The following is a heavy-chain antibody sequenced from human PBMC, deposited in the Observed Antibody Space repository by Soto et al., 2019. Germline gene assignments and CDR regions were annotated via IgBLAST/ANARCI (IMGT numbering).Heavy chain of an antibody. CDR3: ARELIAARFNWFDY. D-gene: IGHD6-6*01. Sequence: PGGSLRLSCAASGFTFSSYAMHWVRQAPGKGLEWVAVISYDGSNKYYADSVKGRFTIPRDNSKNTLYLQMNSLRAEDTAVYYCARELIAARFNWFDYWGQGTLVTVSS. CDR2: ISYDGSNK. J-gene: IGHJ4*02. V-gene: IGHV3-30-3*01. CDR1: GFTFSSYA.